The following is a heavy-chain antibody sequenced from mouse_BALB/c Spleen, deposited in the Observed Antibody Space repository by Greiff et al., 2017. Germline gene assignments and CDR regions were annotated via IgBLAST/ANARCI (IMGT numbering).Heavy chain of an antibody. V-gene: IGHV5-12-1*01. J-gene: IGHJ2*01. CDR2: ISSGGGST. CDR3: ARHYDYDGRVDY. D-gene: IGHD2-4*01. CDR1: GFAFSSYD. Sequence: EVQLVESGGGLVKPGGSLKLSCAASGFAFSSYDMSWVRQTPEKRLEWVAYISSGGGSTYYPDTVKGRFTISRDNAKNTLYLQMSSLKSEDTAMYYCARHYDYDGRVDYWGQGTTLTVSS.